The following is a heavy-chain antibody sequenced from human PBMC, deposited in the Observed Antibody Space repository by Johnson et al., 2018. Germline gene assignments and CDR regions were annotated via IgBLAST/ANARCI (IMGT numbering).Heavy chain of an antibody. Sequence: VQLLESGGGVVQPGRSLRLSCVASGFTFSSYAMHWVRQAPGKGLEWVAVISYDGSSEYYADSVTGRFTISRDNSKKTLYLQMNSLRAEDTALYYCAKDISYDSSGNYRMDVWGQGTTVTVSS. D-gene: IGHD3-22*01. V-gene: IGHV3-30*18. CDR1: GFTFSSYA. J-gene: IGHJ6*02. CDR3: AKDISYDSSGNYRMDV. CDR2: ISYDGSSE.